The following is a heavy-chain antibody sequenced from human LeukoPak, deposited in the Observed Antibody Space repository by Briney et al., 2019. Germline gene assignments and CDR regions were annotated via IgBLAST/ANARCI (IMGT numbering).Heavy chain of an antibody. V-gene: IGHV3-74*01. Sequence: GGSLRLSCEASGFTFSSYWMHWVRQAPGKGLVWVSRIKTDGSGANYADSVKGRFTISRDNAKNTLYLQMNSLRAEDTAVYYCARDTYDSSGYYYGPFDYWGQGTPVTVSS. J-gene: IGHJ4*02. CDR2: IKTDGSGA. D-gene: IGHD3-22*01. CDR1: GFTFSSYW. CDR3: ARDTYDSSGYYYGPFDY.